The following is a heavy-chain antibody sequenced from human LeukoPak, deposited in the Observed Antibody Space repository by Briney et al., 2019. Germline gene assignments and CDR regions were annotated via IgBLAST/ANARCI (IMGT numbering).Heavy chain of an antibody. V-gene: IGHV4-30-2*01. D-gene: IGHD5-18*01. CDR3: ARAVDTAMVN. Sequence: PSQTLSLTCAVSGGSINSGAYSGSWIRQPPGKGLEWIGYIYHSGSTYYNPSLKSRVTISVDRSKNQFSLKLSSVTAADTAVYYCARAVDTAMVNWGQGTLVTVSS. CDR2: IYHSGST. CDR1: GGSINSGAYS. J-gene: IGHJ4*02.